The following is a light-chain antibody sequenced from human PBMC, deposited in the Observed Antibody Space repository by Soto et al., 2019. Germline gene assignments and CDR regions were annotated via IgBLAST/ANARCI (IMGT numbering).Light chain of an antibody. CDR1: QSVASN. V-gene: IGKV3-15*01. Sequence: EIVMTQSPASLSVSPGDGATLSCRASQSVASNLAWYQQKPGQGLGLLIHGASTRAAGVPARFSGSGSGTDFTLTISSLQSEDFAVYYCQQYHNWPPQYTFGQGTKLQIK. J-gene: IGKJ2*01. CDR3: QQYHNWPPQYT. CDR2: GAS.